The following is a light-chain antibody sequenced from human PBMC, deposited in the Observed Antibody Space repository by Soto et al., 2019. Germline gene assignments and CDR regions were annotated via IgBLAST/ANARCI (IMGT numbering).Light chain of an antibody. CDR2: DAS. V-gene: IGKV1-6*01. J-gene: IGKJ1*01. CDR1: KGIINY. Sequence: AIQMTQSPSSLSAAVGYRCTITFRASKGIINYLGWYQQKPVKAPKLLIYDASALPRGVPSRFSGSGSGTEFTLTISSLQPDDFATYYCKQYETYSGTFGQGTKVDIK. CDR3: KQYETYSGT.